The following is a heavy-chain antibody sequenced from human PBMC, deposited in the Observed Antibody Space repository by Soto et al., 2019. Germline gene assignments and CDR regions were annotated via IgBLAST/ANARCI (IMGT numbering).Heavy chain of an antibody. D-gene: IGHD3-16*02. CDR3: ARSYYDFIWGSYRQKYYYYMDV. CDR1: GFTFSGYA. J-gene: IGHJ6*03. Sequence: PGGSLRLSCAASGFTFSGYAMSWIRQAPGKGLEWVSYMSSSGSTIYYADSVKGRFTISRDNAKNSLYLQMNSLRAEDTAVYYCARSYYDFIWGSYRQKYYYYMDVWGKGTTVTVSS. CDR2: MSSSGSTI. V-gene: IGHV3-11*01.